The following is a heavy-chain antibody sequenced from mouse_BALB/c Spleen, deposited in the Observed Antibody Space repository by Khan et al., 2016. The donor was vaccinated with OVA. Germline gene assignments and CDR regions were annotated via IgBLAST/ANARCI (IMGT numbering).Heavy chain of an antibody. CDR2: INPRSSYT. V-gene: IGHV1-4*01. CDR1: GYTFTSNT. D-gene: IGHD2-14*01. Sequence: VQLQQSGAELARPGASVKMSCKASGYTFTSNTMHWVKQRPGQGLEWIGYINPRSSYTNYNQKFKDKATLTADKSSSTAYMQLSSLTSEDSAVYYCARRTTEYTMDYWGQGTSVTGSS. CDR3: ARRTTEYTMDY. J-gene: IGHJ4*01.